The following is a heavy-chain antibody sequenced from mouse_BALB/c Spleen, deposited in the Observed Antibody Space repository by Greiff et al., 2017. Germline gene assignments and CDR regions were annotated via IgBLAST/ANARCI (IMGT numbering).Heavy chain of an antibody. CDR3: ARGPYYYGSSYWYFDV. CDR2: IYPGDGDT. CDR1: GYTFTSYW. Sequence: QVQLKQSGAELARPGASVKLSCKASGYTFTSYWMQWVKQRPGQGLEWIGAIYPGDGDTRYTQKFKGKATLTADKSSSTAYMQLSSLASEDSAVYYCARGPYYYGSSYWYFDVWGAGTTVTVSS. V-gene: IGHV1-87*01. J-gene: IGHJ1*01. D-gene: IGHD1-1*01.